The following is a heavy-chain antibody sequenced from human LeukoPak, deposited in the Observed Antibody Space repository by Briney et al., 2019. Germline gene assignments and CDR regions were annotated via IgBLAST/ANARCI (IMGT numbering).Heavy chain of an antibody. D-gene: IGHD3-22*01. CDR3: ARDFLMGDSSGRNAFDI. CDR2: IYYSGST. Sequence: PSETLSLTCTVSGGSISSGSYYWSWIRQPAGKGLEWIGYIYYSGSTNYNPSLKSRVTISVDTSKNQFSLKLSSVTAADTAVYYCARDFLMGDSSGRNAFDIWGQGTMVTVSS. CDR1: GGSISSGSYY. V-gene: IGHV4-61*10. J-gene: IGHJ3*02.